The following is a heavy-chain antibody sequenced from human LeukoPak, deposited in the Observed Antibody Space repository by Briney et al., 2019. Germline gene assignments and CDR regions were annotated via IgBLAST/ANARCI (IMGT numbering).Heavy chain of an antibody. Sequence: ASVKVSCKASGYTFTSYYMHWVRQAPGQGLEWMGIINPSGGSTSYAQKFQGRVTMTRDTSTSTVYTELSSLRSEDTAVYYCARGGYEYSSSSGYYFDYWGQGTLVTVSS. J-gene: IGHJ4*02. CDR1: GYTFTSYY. D-gene: IGHD6-6*01. CDR2: INPSGGST. V-gene: IGHV1-46*01. CDR3: ARGGYEYSSSSGYYFDY.